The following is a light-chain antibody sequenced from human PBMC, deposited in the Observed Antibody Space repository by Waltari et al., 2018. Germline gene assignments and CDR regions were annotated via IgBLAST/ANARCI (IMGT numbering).Light chain of an antibody. J-gene: IGLJ2*01. CDR3: CSSAGTHTYV. CDR2: HVT. Sequence: QSALTQPRSVSGSPGQSVTFSCTGSSSNFGLSDYVSRYQQPPGKAPKLIIYHVTKRPAGVPDRFSGSGSGHTASLTISGLQVEDEADYYCCSSAGTHTYVFGGGTHLTVL. V-gene: IGLV2-11*01. CDR1: SSNFGLSDY.